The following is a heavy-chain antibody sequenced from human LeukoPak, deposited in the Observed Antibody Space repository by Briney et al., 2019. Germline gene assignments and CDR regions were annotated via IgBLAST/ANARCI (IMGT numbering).Heavy chain of an antibody. CDR1: GGSFSGYY. V-gene: IGHV4-34*01. D-gene: IGHD6-6*01. CDR2: INHSGSA. J-gene: IGHJ4*02. Sequence: SETLSLTCAVYGGSFSGYYWSWIRQPPGKGVEWIGEINHSGSANYNPSLKGRVTISVDTSKNQFSLKLSSVTAADTAVYYCARVRPIAARPFYFDYWGQGTLVTVSS. CDR3: ARVRPIAARPFYFDY.